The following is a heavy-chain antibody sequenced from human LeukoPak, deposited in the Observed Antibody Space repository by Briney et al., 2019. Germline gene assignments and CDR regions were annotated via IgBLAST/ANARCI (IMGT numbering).Heavy chain of an antibody. CDR2: IYYSGST. Sequence: PSQALSLTCTVSGGSISSGGYYWSWIRQHPGKGLEWIGYIYYSGSTYYNPSLKSRVTLSVDTSKNQFSLKLSSVTAADTAVYYCARSYYGEEEMNWFDPWGQGTLVTVSS. V-gene: IGHV4-31*03. D-gene: IGHD2/OR15-2a*01. CDR3: ARSYYGEEEMNWFDP. J-gene: IGHJ5*02. CDR1: GGSISSGGYY.